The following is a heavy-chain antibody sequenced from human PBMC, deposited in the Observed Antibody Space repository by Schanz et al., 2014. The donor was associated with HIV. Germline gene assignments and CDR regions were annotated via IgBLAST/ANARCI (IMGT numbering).Heavy chain of an antibody. CDR2: ISAYNGNT. CDR3: ARTDYDILTGYSLGYYGMDV. D-gene: IGHD3-9*01. V-gene: IGHV1-18*01. J-gene: IGHJ6*02. Sequence: QVQVVQSGAEVKKPGSSVKVSCKASGYTFTSYGISWVRQAPGQGLEWMGWISAYNGNTNYAQKLQGRVTMTTDTSTSTAYMELRSLRSDDTAVYYCARTDYDILTGYSLGYYGMDVWGQGTTVTVSS. CDR1: GYTFTSYG.